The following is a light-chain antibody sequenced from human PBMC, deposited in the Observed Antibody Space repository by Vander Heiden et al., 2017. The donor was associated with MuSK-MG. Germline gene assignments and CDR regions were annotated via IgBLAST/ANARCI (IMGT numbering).Light chain of an antibody. CDR1: QSISGW. J-gene: IGKJ1*01. CDR3: QQDSSSWT. V-gene: IGKV1-5*03. Sequence: DIQMTQSPSTLSASVGDRVTITCRASQSISGWLAWYQQKPGTAPKLLIYKASMLENGVPSRFSGSGSGTEFTLTSSSLQHDDFATYYCQQDSSSWTFGQGTKVDVK. CDR2: KAS.